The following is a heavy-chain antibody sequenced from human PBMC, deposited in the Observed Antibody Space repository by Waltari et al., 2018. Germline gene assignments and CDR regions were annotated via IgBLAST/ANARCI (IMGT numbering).Heavy chain of an antibody. CDR1: GFTFSSYS. V-gene: IGHV3-48*01. CDR2: ISSSSSTI. Sequence: EVQLVESGGGLVQPGGSLRLSCAASGFTFSSYSMTWVRQAPGKGLEWVSYISSSSSTIYYADSVKGRFTISRDNAKNSLDLQMNSLRAEDTAVYYCARDLASYYDFWSGYYRGDYYYYGMDVWGQGTTVTVSS. D-gene: IGHD3-3*01. J-gene: IGHJ6*02. CDR3: ARDLASYYDFWSGYYRGDYYYYGMDV.